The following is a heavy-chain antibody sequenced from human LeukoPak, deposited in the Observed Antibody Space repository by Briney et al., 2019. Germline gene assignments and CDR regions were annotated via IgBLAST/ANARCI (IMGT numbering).Heavy chain of an antibody. CDR2: ISGSGGST. D-gene: IGHD4-11*01. V-gene: IGHV3-23*01. J-gene: IGHJ4*02. CDR3: TTDRGVTTVPTRRFDY. Sequence: PGGSLRLSCAAPGFTFSSYAMSWVRQAPGKGLEWVSAISGSGGSTYYADSVKGRFTISRDNSKNTLYLQMNSLKTEDTAVYYCTTDRGVTTVPTRRFDYWGQGTLVTVSS. CDR1: GFTFSSYA.